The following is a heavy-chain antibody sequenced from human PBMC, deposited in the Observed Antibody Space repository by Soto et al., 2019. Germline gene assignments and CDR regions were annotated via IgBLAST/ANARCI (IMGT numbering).Heavy chain of an antibody. CDR1: GGTLSSFINYP. CDR2: IVPNVGTV. Sequence: QMQLVQSGAEVKKPGSSVKVSCKASGGTLSSFINYPINWVRQAPGQGLEWMGGIVPNVGTVNYAQKFQGRVTITADTSTGPAYMEVSSLRSEDPALYYCARRDTSGFLRYFDNWGQGTLVTVSS. D-gene: IGHD3-3*01. CDR3: ARRDTSGFLRYFDN. J-gene: IGHJ4*02. V-gene: IGHV1-69*06.